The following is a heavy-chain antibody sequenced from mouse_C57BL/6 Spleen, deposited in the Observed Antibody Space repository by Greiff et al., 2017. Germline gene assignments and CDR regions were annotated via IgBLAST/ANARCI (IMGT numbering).Heavy chain of an antibody. CDR1: GYTFTSYW. J-gene: IGHJ2*01. D-gene: IGHD2-4*01. CDR2: IDPSDSYT. V-gene: IGHV1-59*01. Sequence: VQLQQPGAELVRPGTSVKLSCKASGYTFTSYWMHWVKQRPGQGLEWIGVIDPSDSYTNYNQKFKGKATLTVDTSSSTAYMQLSSLTSEDSAVYYCASRGYYDYAYYFGYWGQGTTLTVSS. CDR3: ASRGYYDYAYYFGY.